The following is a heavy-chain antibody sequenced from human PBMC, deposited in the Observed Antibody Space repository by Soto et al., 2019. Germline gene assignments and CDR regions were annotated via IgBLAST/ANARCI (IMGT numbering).Heavy chain of an antibody. CDR2: ISPGSRYP. D-gene: IGHD2-15*01. CDR3: VRGGGGGLFDP. CDR1: GFTFGDSY. Sequence: GGSLRLSCAGSGFTFGDSYMSWIRQAPGKGLEWLSYISPGSRYPAYADSVKGRFTISRDNAKRSLYLQIMSLTAEDTAIYYCVRGGGGGLFDPWGQGTMVTVSS. V-gene: IGHV3-11*06. J-gene: IGHJ5*02.